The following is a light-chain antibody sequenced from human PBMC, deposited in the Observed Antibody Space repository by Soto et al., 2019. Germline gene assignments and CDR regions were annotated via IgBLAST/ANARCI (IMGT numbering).Light chain of an antibody. CDR1: QSVSNSY. V-gene: IGKV3-20*01. J-gene: IGKJ1*01. CDR3: HQYGTSPPWT. CDR2: GAS. Sequence: IVLTQSPGTLSLSPGERATLSCRASQSVSNSYVAWYQQKPGQAPRLVIYGASRRATGIPDRFSGSVSGTDFTLTISRLEPDDFAVYYWHQYGTSPPWTFGQGTRVEIK.